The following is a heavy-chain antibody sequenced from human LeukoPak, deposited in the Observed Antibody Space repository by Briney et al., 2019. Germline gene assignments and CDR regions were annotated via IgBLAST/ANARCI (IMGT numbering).Heavy chain of an antibody. V-gene: IGHV4-59*01. CDR3: AGAIRGPQYCSGGGWGYFAY. CDR1: GGSISSYY. Sequence: PSETLSLTCTVSGGSISSYYWSWIRQPPGKGLEWIGYIYYSGSTNYNPSLKSRVTISVDTSKNQFSLKLSSVTAADTAVYYCAGAIRGPQYCSGGGWGYFAYWAREPRVTVSS. J-gene: IGHJ4*02. D-gene: IGHD2-15*01. CDR2: IYYSGST.